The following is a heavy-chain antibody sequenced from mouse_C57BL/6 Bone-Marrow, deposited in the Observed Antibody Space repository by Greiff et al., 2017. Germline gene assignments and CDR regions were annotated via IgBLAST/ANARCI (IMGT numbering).Heavy chain of an antibody. CDR1: GYTFTSYW. CDR2: IDHSDSYT. D-gene: IGHD3-2*02. Sequence: QVQLQQPGAELVMPGASVKLSCKASGYTFTSYWMHWVKQRPGQGLEWIGEIDHSDSYTNYNQKFKGNSTLTVDKSYSTACMQLSRLTSEDSAVYYGARDAQGTLGANDNWGQGTSVTVSS. V-gene: IGHV1-69*01. CDR3: ARDAQGTLGANDN. J-gene: IGHJ4*01.